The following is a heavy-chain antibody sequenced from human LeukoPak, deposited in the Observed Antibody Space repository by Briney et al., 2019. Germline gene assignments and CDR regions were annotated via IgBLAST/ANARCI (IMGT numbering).Heavy chain of an antibody. D-gene: IGHD3-10*01. CDR3: ARHLPAMVQGVIIPDEDYFDY. Sequence: SETLSLTCTVSGGSISSYYWSWIRQPPGKGLEWIGYIYYSGSTNYNPSLKSRVTISVDTSKNQFSLKLSSVTAADTAVYYCARHLPAMVQGVIIPDEDYFDYWGQGTLVTVSS. V-gene: IGHV4-59*08. CDR1: GGSISSYY. CDR2: IYYSGST. J-gene: IGHJ4*02.